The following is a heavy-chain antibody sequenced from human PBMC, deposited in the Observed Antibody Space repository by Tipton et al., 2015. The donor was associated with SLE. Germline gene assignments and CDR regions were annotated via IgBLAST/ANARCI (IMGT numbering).Heavy chain of an antibody. D-gene: IGHD4-11*01. CDR3: AGLYDYNNFRWFDP. CDR1: GGSISSSTW. J-gene: IGHJ5*02. CDR2: IYHSGST. V-gene: IGHV4-4*02. Sequence: TLSLTCAVSGGSISSSTWWSWVRQPPGKGLEWIGEIYHSGSTNYNSSLKSRVTISVDKSMNQFSLILTSVTAADTAVYYCAGLYDYNNFRWFDPWGQGALVTVSS.